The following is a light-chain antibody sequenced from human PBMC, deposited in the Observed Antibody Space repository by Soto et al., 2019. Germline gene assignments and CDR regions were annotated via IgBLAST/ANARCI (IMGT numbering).Light chain of an antibody. CDR3: QQRNDWPLIT. J-gene: IGKJ5*01. Sequence: DIVMTQSPVTLSVSPGERATLSCRASQSVGRYLAWYQQKPAQAPRLLIYDASNRATGIPARFSGSGSGTDFTLTISSLEPEDFAVYYCQQRNDWPLITFGQGTRLEIK. CDR2: DAS. CDR1: QSVGRY. V-gene: IGKV3-11*01.